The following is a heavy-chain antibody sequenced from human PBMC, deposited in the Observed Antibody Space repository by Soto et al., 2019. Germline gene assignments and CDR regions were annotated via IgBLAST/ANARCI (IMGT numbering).Heavy chain of an antibody. CDR3: VRDKPHNWVLT. CDR2: INNDGSAA. V-gene: IGHV3-74*01. Sequence: GSLRPSCAASGFTFSSYWMHWVRQVGGKGLVWVSRINNDGSAATYADSVKGRFTISRDNAKKTVYLQMNSLIAEDTAVYYCVRDKPHNWVLTWGQG. J-gene: IGHJ5*02. CDR1: GFTFSSYW.